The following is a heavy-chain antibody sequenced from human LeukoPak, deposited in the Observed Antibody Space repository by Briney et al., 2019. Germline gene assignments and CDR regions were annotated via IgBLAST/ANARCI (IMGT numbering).Heavy chain of an antibody. J-gene: IGHJ4*02. V-gene: IGHV3-7*01. CDR2: INQDGSVR. D-gene: IGHD6-19*01. CDR3: ARDPSTASAWFYFDL. Sequence: PGGSLRLSCAASGFTFGSNWMSWVRQAPGKGLEWVAHINQDGSVRYYVDSVKGRFNISRDNTKNSLYLQMNNLRVDDTAIYYCARDPSTASAWFYFDLWGQGTLVTVSS. CDR1: GFTFGSNW.